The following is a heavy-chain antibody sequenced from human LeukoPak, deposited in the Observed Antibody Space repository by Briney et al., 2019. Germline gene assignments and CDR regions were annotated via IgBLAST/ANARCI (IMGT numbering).Heavy chain of an antibody. Sequence: GGSLRLSCAASGFTFSSYTMTWVRQAPGKGLEWVSTISSSIIYIYYADSVKGRFTISRDNAKNSLYLQMNSLRAEDTAVYYCAKDLAYYASGSYYNYWGQGTLVTVSS. D-gene: IGHD3-10*01. CDR2: ISSSIIYI. CDR1: GFTFSSYT. CDR3: AKDLAYYASGSYYNY. V-gene: IGHV3-21*04. J-gene: IGHJ4*02.